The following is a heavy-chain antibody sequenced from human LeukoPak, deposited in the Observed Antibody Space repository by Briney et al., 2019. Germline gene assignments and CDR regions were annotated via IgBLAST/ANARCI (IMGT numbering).Heavy chain of an antibody. V-gene: IGHV3-74*01. J-gene: IGHJ4*02. D-gene: IGHD1-26*01. CDR3: ATTGSGSYYDY. Sequence: GGSLRLSCVASGFTFSNYWMHWVRQVPGKGLEWVSRINDDETSTTYAESVKGRFTISRDNAKNTLFLQMNSLRAEDTAVYYCATTGSGSYYDYWGQGALVTVSS. CDR2: INDDETST. CDR1: GFTFSNYW.